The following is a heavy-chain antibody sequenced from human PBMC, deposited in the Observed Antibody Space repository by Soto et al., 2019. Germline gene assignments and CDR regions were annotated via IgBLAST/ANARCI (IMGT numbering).Heavy chain of an antibody. CDR2: VSSDGSNQ. Sequence: LRLSCAASGFSFNKYGMHWVRQAPGKGLEWVAYVSSDGSNQYYADSVKGRFTISRDNSKSTLFLQLDSLRVDDTAVYYCAKDRVIQLLPIWPDPWGQGTLVTVSS. J-gene: IGHJ5*02. CDR1: GFSFNKYG. V-gene: IGHV3-30*18. D-gene: IGHD2-2*01. CDR3: AKDRVIQLLPIWPDP.